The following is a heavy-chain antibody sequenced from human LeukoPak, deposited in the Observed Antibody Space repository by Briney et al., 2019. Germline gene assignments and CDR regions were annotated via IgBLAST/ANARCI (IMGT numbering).Heavy chain of an antibody. V-gene: IGHV3-74*01. CDR2: INSDGSWT. CDR1: GNYW. D-gene: IGHD2/OR15-2a*01. CDR3: VSFYETY. Sequence: RPGVSLRLSCAASGNYWVHWVRQAPGKGLVWVSHINSDGSWTSYADSVKGRFSISKDNAKNTVYLQMNSLRAEDTAVYYCVSFYETYWGRGTLVTVSS. J-gene: IGHJ4*02.